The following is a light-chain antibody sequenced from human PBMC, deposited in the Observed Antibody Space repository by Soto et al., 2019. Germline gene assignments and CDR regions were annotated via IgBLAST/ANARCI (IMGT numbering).Light chain of an antibody. CDR3: SAWDDSLNGDV. V-gene: IGLV1-44*01. CDR2: GDS. CDR1: SSNIGSNN. Sequence: QSVLTQSPSASGTPGQRVTISCSGNSSNIGSNNVNWYQQLPGAAPRLLIYGDSQRPSGVPDRFSASKSGTSASLAISGFQSEDEADYYCSAWDDSLNGDVFGTGTKVTVL. J-gene: IGLJ1*01.